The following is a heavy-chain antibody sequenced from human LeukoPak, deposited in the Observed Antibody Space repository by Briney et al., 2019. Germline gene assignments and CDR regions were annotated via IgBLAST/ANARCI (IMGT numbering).Heavy chain of an antibody. D-gene: IGHD3-22*01. J-gene: IGHJ4*02. CDR3: ARDNRGGYYDSSGFDY. V-gene: IGHV3-30-3*01. CDR2: ISYDGSNK. Sequence: TGGSLRLSCAASGFTFSSYAMHWVRQAPGKGLEWVAVISYDGSNKYYADSVKGRFTISRDNSKNTLYLQMNSLRAEDTAVYYCARDNRGGYYDSSGFDYWGQGTLVTVSS. CDR1: GFTFSSYA.